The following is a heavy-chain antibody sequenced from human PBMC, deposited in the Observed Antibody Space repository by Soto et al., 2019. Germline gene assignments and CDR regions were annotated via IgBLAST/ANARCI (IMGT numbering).Heavy chain of an antibody. D-gene: IGHD6-19*01. Sequence: ASVXVSCXASXGTFSSYAISXVRXAXXXXLXWMXXINPIFGTATYAQKFRGRVTITADESTSTAYMELSSLRSEDTAVYYCARGLWRGQWLVEYFQHWGQGTLVTVSS. CDR1: XGTFSSYA. V-gene: IGHV1-69*13. J-gene: IGHJ1*01. CDR3: ARGLWRGQWLVEYFQH. CDR2: INPIFGTA.